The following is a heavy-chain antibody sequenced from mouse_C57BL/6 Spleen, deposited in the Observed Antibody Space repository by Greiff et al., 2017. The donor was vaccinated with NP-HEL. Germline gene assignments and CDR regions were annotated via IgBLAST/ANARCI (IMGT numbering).Heavy chain of an antibody. D-gene: IGHD1-1*01. CDR1: GYTFTSYW. Sequence: QVQLQQPGAELVRPGSSVKLSCKASGYTFTSYWMHWVKQRPIQGLEWIGNIDPSDSETHYNQKFKDKATLTVDKSSSTASMQLSSLTSEDSAVYYCARGGVYYYGSSFYAMDYWGQGTSVTVSS. CDR2: IDPSDSET. V-gene: IGHV1-52*01. CDR3: ARGGVYYYGSSFYAMDY. J-gene: IGHJ4*01.